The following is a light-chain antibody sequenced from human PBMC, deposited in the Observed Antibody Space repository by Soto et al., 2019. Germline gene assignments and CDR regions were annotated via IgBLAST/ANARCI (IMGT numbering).Light chain of an antibody. CDR2: LGS. Sequence: DIVMTQSPVFLPVTPGEPASISCRSSQSLLHSNGYNYLDWYLQKPGQSPQLLIYLGSNRASGVTDRFSGSGSGTDFTLKISRVEAEDVGVYYCMQALQTPTFGQGTKLEIK. CDR3: MQALQTPT. CDR1: QSLLHSNGYNY. V-gene: IGKV2-28*01. J-gene: IGKJ2*01.